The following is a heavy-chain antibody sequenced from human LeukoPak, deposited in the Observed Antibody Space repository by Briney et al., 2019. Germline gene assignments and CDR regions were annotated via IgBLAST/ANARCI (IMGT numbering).Heavy chain of an antibody. Sequence: GASVTVSCKASGYTFTGYYMHWVRQAPGQGLEWMGCINPNSGGTHSAQKFQGRVTMTRDTSISTAYMELSRLRSDDTAVYYCARDRGIAAAGPNWFDPWGQGTLVTVSS. CDR3: ARDRGIAAAGPNWFDP. D-gene: IGHD6-13*01. CDR1: GYTFTGYY. J-gene: IGHJ5*02. CDR2: INPNSGGT. V-gene: IGHV1-2*02.